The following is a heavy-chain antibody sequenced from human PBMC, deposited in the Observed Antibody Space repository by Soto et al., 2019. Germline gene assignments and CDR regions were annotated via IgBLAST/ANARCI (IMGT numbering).Heavy chain of an antibody. D-gene: IGHD3-9*01. Sequence: ASVKVSCKASGYTFTGYYMHWVRQAPGQGLEWMGWINPNSGGTNYAQKFQGRVTMTRDTSISTAYMELSRLRSDDTAVYYCARDFAPPPRIGLRYFDCPDYWGQGTLVTVSS. CDR1: GYTFTGYY. V-gene: IGHV1-2*02. CDR3: ARDFAPPPRIGLRYFDCPDY. CDR2: INPNSGGT. J-gene: IGHJ4*02.